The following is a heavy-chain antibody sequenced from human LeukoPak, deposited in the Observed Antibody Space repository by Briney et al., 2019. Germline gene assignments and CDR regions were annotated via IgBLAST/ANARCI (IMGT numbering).Heavy chain of an antibody. CDR2: IYYSGST. V-gene: IGHV4-59*11. Sequence: NASETLSLTCTVSGGSISSHYWSWIRQSPGKGLEWIGYIYYSGSTNYNPSLTSRVTISVDTSKNQFSLKLSSVTAAHTAVYYCARGEMATIEDAFDIWGRGTMVTVSS. D-gene: IGHD5-24*01. J-gene: IGHJ3*02. CDR3: ARGEMATIEDAFDI. CDR1: GGSISSHY.